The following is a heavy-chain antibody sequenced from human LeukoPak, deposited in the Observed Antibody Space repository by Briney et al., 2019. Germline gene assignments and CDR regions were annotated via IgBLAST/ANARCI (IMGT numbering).Heavy chain of an antibody. V-gene: IGHV3-23*01. CDR2: MALSGGPT. J-gene: IGHJ5*02. CDR3: ARDFSLGVGASDS. D-gene: IGHD3-3*01. CDR1: GFTFSAYA. Sequence: PGGSLRLSCAASGFTFSAYAMAWVRRAPGRGLEWVSTMALSGGPTHYTDSVKGRFTISRDDSKNTLYLHINSLRVEDTAVYYCARDFSLGVGASDSWGQGTLVTVSS.